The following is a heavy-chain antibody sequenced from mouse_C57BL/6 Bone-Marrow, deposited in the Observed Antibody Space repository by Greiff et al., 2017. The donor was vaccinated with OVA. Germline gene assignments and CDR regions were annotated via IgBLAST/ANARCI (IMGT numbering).Heavy chain of an antibody. CDR1: GYTCTSYW. Sequence: QVQLQQPGAELVKPGASVKLCCKASGYTCTSYWMHLVTKRPGRGLEWIGRIDPNSGGTKDNEKFKSKATLTVDKPSSTAYMQLSSLTSEDSAVYCCARRNRSFAVWGTGATVPVSS. V-gene: IGHV1-72*01. CDR3: ARRNRSFAV. J-gene: IGHJ1*03. CDR2: IDPNSGGT.